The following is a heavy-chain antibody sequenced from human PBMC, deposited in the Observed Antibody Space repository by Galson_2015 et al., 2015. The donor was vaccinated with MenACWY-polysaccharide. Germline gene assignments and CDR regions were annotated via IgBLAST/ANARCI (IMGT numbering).Heavy chain of an antibody. CDR3: ARDPLWDRTVGFDY. CDR2: INSDGTSN. CDR1: GFTFSSDW. J-gene: IGHJ4*02. D-gene: IGHD3-16*01. Sequence: SLRLSCAAPGFTFSSDWMHWVRQAPGKGLVWISRINSDGTSNTYADSVKGRFTISRDNAKNTLYLQMNSLRAEDTAVYYCARDPLWDRTVGFDYWCQGTLVTVSS. V-gene: IGHV3-74*01.